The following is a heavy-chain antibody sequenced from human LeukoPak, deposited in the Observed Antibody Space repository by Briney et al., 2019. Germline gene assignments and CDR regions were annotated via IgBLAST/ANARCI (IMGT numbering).Heavy chain of an antibody. J-gene: IGHJ4*02. V-gene: IGHV3-23*01. CDR2: ISGSGGST. Sequence: PGGSLRLSCASSGFTFSRYAMSWVRQAPGKGLEWVSAISGSGGSTYYADSVKGRFTISRDNSKNTLYLQMNSLRAEDTAVYYCAKDGYFDWSEDPFDYWGQGTLVTVSS. CDR3: AKDGYFDWSEDPFDY. D-gene: IGHD3-9*01. CDR1: GFTFSRYA.